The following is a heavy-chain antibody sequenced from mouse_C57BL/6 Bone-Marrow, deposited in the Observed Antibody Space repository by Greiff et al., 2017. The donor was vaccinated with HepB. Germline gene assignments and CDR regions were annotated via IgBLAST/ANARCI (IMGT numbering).Heavy chain of an antibody. CDR1: GYTFTNYW. CDR3: AREFYYGSSYYFDY. D-gene: IGHD1-1*01. CDR2: IYPGGGYT. J-gene: IGHJ2*01. V-gene: IGHV1-63*01. Sequence: QLQQSGAELVRPGTSVKMSCKASGYTFTNYWIGWAKQRPGHGLEWIGDIYPGGGYTNYNEKFKGKATLTADKSSSTAYMQFSSLTSEDSAIYYCAREFYYGSSYYFDYWGQGTTLTVSS.